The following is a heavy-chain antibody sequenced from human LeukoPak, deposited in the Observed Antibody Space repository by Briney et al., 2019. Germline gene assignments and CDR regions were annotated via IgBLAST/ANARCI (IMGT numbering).Heavy chain of an antibody. CDR1: GGSISRYY. CDR3: ARDRSSGWYYFDY. V-gene: IGHV4-59*12. Sequence: SEALSLTCTVSGGSISRYYWSWIRQPPGKGLEWIGYMYYSGSTYYNPSLKSRVTISVDTSKNQFSLKLSSVTAADTAVYYCARDRSSGWYYFDYWGQGTLVTVSS. J-gene: IGHJ4*02. D-gene: IGHD6-19*01. CDR2: MYYSGST.